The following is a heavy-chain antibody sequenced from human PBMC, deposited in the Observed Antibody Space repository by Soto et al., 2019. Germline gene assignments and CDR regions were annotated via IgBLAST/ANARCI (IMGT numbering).Heavy chain of an antibody. CDR2: IYPGDSDT. CDR1: GYSFTSYW. J-gene: IGHJ6*02. V-gene: IGHV5-51*01. D-gene: IGHD6-19*01. Sequence: PGESLKISCKGSGYSFTSYWIGWVRQMPGKGLEWMGIIYPGDSDTRYSPSFQGQVTISADKSISTAYLQWSSLKASDTAMYYCARSIAVAGGYYYYYYGMDVWGQGTTVTVSS. CDR3: ARSIAVAGGYYYYYYGMDV.